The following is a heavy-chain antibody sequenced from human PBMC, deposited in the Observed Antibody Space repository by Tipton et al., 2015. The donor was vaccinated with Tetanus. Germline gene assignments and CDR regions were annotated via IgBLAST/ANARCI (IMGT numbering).Heavy chain of an antibody. Sequence: GLVKPSENLSLTCTVSGGSISSSSYYWGWIRQPPGKGLEWIGSIYYSGRTYYNPSLKRRVTMSVDTSKNQFSLKLSSVTAADTAVYYCASNYGSGSDDAFDIWGQGTLVSVSS. CDR3: ASNYGSGSDDAFDI. CDR2: IYYSGRT. D-gene: IGHD3-10*01. J-gene: IGHJ3*02. CDR1: GGSISSSSYY. V-gene: IGHV4-39*07.